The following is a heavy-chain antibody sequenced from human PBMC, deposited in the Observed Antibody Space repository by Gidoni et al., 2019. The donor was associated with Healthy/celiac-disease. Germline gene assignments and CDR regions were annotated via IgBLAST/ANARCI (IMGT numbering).Heavy chain of an antibody. CDR1: GFTFSSYG. J-gene: IGHJ5*02. Sequence: QVQLVESGGGVVQPGRSLRLSCAASGFTFSSYGMHWVRQAPGKGLEWVAVIWYDGSNKYYADSVKGRFTISRDNSKNTLYLQMNSLRAEDTAVYYCARDPLRWQQLVEFWFDPWGQGTLVTVSS. CDR2: IWYDGSNK. V-gene: IGHV3-33*01. D-gene: IGHD6-13*01. CDR3: ARDPLRWQQLVEFWFDP.